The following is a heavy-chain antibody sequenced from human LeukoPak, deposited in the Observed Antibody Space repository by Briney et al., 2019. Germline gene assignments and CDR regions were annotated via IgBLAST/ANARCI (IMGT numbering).Heavy chain of an antibody. V-gene: IGHV1-46*01. CDR1: GYTFTGYY. Sequence: GASVKVSCKASGYTFTGYYMHWVRQAPGQGLEWVGIINPRGGSASSAQKFQGRVTVTRDTSTSTVYMELSSLRSEDTAVYYRAGDYHGSGSLTTFDYWGQGTLVTVSS. D-gene: IGHD3-10*01. J-gene: IGHJ4*02. CDR3: AGDYHGSGSLTTFDY. CDR2: INPRGGSA.